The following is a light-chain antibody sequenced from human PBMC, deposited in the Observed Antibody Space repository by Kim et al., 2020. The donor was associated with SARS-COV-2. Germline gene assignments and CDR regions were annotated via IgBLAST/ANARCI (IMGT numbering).Light chain of an antibody. J-gene: IGLJ2*01. CDR2: GKN. CDR1: SLRTYY. CDR3: NSRDNSGDHVV. V-gene: IGLV3-19*01. Sequence: ALGPTVRITCQGDSLRTYYASWYQQKPGQAPILVIYGKNNRPSGIPGRFSASSSGNTASLTVTGAQAVDEADYYCNSRDNSGDHVVFGGGTQLTVL.